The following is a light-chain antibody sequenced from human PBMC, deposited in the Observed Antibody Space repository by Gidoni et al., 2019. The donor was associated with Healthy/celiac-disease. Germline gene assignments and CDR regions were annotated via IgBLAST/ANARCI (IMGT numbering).Light chain of an antibody. J-gene: IGLJ2*01. CDR3: SSYAGSNTLV. CDR1: SSDVGGYNY. V-gene: IGLV2-8*01. Sequence: SALTQPPPSPGPLGTPVTISCTGTSSDVGGYNYVSWYQQHPGKAPKLMIYEVSKRPSGVPDRFSGSKSGNTASLTVSGLQAEDEADYYCSSYAGSNTLVFGGGTKLTVL. CDR2: EVS.